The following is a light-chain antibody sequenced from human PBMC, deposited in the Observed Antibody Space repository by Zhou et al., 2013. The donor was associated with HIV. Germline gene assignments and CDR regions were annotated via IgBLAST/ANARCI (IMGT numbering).Light chain of an antibody. CDR2: GAS. V-gene: IGKV3-20*01. CDR3: QQYGSSPGT. CDR1: QSVSSSY. J-gene: IGKJ2*02. Sequence: EIVVTQSPATLSVSPGERATLSCRASQSVSSSYFPWYQQKPGQAPRLLIYGASSRATGIPDRFSGSGSGTDFTLTISRLEPEDFAVYYCQQYGSSPGTFGQGTKAGDQT.